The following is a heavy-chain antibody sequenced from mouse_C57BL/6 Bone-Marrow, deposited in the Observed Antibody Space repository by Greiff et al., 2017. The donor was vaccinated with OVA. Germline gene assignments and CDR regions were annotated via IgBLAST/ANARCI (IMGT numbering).Heavy chain of an antibody. V-gene: IGHV1-4*01. CDR1: GYTFTSYT. CDR2: INPSSGYT. CDR3: ANVRYFDV. J-gene: IGHJ1*03. Sequence: VQLQQSGAELARPGASVKMSCKASGYTFTSYTMHWVKQRPGQGLAWIGYINPSSGYTKYNQKFKDKATLTADKSSSTAYMQLSSLTSEDSAVYYCANVRYFDVWGTGTTVTVSS.